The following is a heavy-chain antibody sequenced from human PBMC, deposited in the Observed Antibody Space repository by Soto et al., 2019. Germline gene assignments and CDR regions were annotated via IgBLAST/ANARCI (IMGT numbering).Heavy chain of an antibody. CDR2: FDPEDGET. J-gene: IGHJ6*02. CDR3: ARPGYSGYDGLGDYGMDV. D-gene: IGHD5-12*01. V-gene: IGHV1-24*01. Sequence: ASVKVSCKVSGYTLTELSMHWVRQAPGKGLEWMGGFDPEDGETIYAQKFQGRVTMTEDTSTDTAYMELSSLRSEDTAVYYCARPGYSGYDGLGDYGMDVWGQGTTVTVS. CDR1: GYTLTELS.